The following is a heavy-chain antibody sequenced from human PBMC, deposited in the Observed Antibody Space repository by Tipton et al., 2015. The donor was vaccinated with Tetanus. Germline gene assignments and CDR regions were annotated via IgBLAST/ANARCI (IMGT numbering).Heavy chain of an antibody. D-gene: IGHD3-22*01. CDR1: GFTVSSNY. CDR3: ARGPYDSSGYYYLNFDY. V-gene: IGHV3-33*08. CDR2: IWYDGSNK. J-gene: IGHJ4*02. Sequence: SLRLSCAASGFTVSSNYMSWVRQAPGKGLEWVAVIWYDGSNKYYADSVKGRFTISRDNSKNTLYLQMNSLRAEDTAVYYCARGPYDSSGYYYLNFDYWGQGTLVTVSS.